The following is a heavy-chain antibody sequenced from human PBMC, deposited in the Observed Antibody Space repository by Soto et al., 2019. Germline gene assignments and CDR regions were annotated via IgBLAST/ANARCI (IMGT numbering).Heavy chain of an antibody. V-gene: IGHV3-30*03. Sequence: PXGSLRLTFAASGFTFSSYCMHWVRQAPGKGLGWVAVISYDGSNKYYADSVKGRFTISRDNSKNTLYLQMNSLRAEDAAVYYCAGPGVVRGYSYGHEAFEIWGQGTMVTVSS. CDR3: AGPGVVRGYSYGHEAFEI. D-gene: IGHD5-18*01. CDR1: GFTFSSYC. CDR2: ISYDGSNK. J-gene: IGHJ3*02.